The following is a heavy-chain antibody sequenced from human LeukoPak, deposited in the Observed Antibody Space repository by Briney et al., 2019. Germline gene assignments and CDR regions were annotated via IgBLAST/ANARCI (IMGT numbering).Heavy chain of an antibody. D-gene: IGHD1-26*01. J-gene: IGHJ4*02. Sequence: GAAVNVSCKASGYTFTRYYMHWVRQAPGKGRDGMGMINPSGGSTNYAQKFQGRVTMTRDTSTSTVYMELSSLRSEDTAMYYCARDGRVTGGFDYWGQGTLVTVSS. CDR1: GYTFTRYY. V-gene: IGHV1-46*01. CDR2: INPSGGST. CDR3: ARDGRVTGGFDY.